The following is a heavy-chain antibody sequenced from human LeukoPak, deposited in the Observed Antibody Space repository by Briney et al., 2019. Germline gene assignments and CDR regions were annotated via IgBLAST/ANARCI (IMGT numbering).Heavy chain of an antibody. CDR1: GFTFSSYA. V-gene: IGHV3-23*01. J-gene: IGHJ4*02. CDR3: AKDLHQPKVLLWFWELLSPLDY. CDR2: ISGSGGST. Sequence: GGSLRLSCAASGFTFSSYAMSWVRQAPGKGLEWVSAISGSGGSTYYADSVKGRFIISRDNSKNTLYLQMNSLRAEDTAVYYCAKDLHQPKVLLWFWELLSPLDYWGQGTLVTVSS. D-gene: IGHD3-10*01.